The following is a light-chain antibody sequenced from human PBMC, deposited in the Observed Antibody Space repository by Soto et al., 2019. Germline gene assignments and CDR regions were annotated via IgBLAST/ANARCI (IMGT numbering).Light chain of an antibody. CDR1: QSVSTRY. CDR3: HQFGGSHLAFT. CDR2: GAS. Sequence: ESMLTQSPGTLSLSPGERATLSCRASQSVSTRYLAWYQQKPGQAPTLLIYGASIRAAGIPDRFSGSGSGTDFTLTISRLEPEVFAVYYCHQFGGSHLAFTFGQGTKVEI. J-gene: IGKJ2*01. V-gene: IGKV3-20*01.